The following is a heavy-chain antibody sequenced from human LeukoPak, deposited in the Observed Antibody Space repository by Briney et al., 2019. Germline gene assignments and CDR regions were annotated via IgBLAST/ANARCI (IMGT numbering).Heavy chain of an antibody. CDR1: GFTLSSYA. V-gene: IGHV3-30*04. J-gene: IGHJ6*03. CDR2: ISYDGSNK. CDR3: ARVGLLRWLTNGGYNYYYMDV. D-gene: IGHD4-23*01. Sequence: GGSLRLSCAASGFTLSSYAMHWVRQVPGKGLEWVAVISYDGSNKYYADSVKGRFTISRDNSKNTLYLQMNSLRAEDTAVYYCARVGLLRWLTNGGYNYYYMDVWGKGTTVTVSS.